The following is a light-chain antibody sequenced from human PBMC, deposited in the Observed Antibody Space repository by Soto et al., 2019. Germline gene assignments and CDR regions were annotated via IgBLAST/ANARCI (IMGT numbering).Light chain of an antibody. J-gene: IGKJ4*01. V-gene: IGKV1-12*01. CDR1: QGISSW. Sequence: DIQMTQSPSSVSASVGDRVSITCRASQGISSWLAWYQQKPGKAPKLLIYTVSSLQSGVPSRFSGSASGTSFTLSIRSLQPEDVAPYSCQQANSFPLTFGGGTKVEIK. CDR3: QQANSFPLT. CDR2: TVS.